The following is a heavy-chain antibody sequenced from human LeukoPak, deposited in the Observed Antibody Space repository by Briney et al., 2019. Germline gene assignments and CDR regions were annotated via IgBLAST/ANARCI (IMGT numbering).Heavy chain of an antibody. CDR1: GFTVSSNY. J-gene: IGHJ4*02. V-gene: IGHV3-66*01. CDR3: ARGGDSSYYGDY. D-gene: IGHD3-22*01. CDR2: IYSGGST. Sequence: PGGSLRLSCAASGFTVSSNYMNWVRQAPGKGLERVSLIYSGGSTHYADSVKGRFTISRDNSKNTLYLQMNSLRAEDTAVYYCARGGDSSYYGDYWGQGTLVTVSS.